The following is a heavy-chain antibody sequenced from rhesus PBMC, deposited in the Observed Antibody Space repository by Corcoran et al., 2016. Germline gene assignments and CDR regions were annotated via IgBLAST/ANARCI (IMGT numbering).Heavy chain of an antibody. Sequence: QVQLQESGPGLVKPSETLSLTCAVSGYSISSGYGWSWIRQPPGKGLDWIGYIGGSSGSPNYNPSLKSRVTISRDTSKNQFSLKLSSVTAADTAVYYCARDRIAFDYWGQGVLVTVSS. J-gene: IGHJ4*01. CDR3: ARDRIAFDY. CDR1: GYSISSGYG. D-gene: IGHD2-2*01. V-gene: IGHV4-127*01. CDR2: IGGSSGSP.